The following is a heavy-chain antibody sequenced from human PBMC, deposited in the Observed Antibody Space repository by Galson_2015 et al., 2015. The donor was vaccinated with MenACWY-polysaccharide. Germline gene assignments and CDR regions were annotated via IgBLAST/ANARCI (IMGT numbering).Heavy chain of an antibody. J-gene: IGHJ2*01. CDR3: ARTECSGTTCYF. CDR2: IIPFAGMV. CDR1: GGTFSSNA. Sequence: SVKVSCKASGGTFSSNAISWLRQAPGQGFEWVGRIIPFAGMVHYAQKFQGRITVTADTSTSTAYMELSSLTSEDTAVFYCARTECSGTTCYF. V-gene: IGHV1-69*04. D-gene: IGHD1-26*01.